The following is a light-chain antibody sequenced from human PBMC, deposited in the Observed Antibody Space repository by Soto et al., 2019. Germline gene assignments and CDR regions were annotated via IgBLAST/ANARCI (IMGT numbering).Light chain of an antibody. CDR3: QQYGNSTQT. Sequence: EVVMTQSPATLSVSPGERATLSCRVSQRIRSNLAWYQQRPGQAPRFGIYGASTRDTGIPDRFSGSGSGTEFTLTIARLEPGDFAVYYCQQYGNSTQTFGQGTKVDIK. CDR1: QRIRSN. J-gene: IGKJ1*01. V-gene: IGKV3D-15*02. CDR2: GAS.